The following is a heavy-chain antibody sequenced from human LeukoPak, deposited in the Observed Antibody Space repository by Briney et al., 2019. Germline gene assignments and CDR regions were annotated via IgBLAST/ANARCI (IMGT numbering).Heavy chain of an antibody. J-gene: IGHJ3*02. Sequence: SETLSLTCTVSGGSINSYYWSWIRQTPGKGLEWIGYIYYSGSTNYNPSLKSRVTISVDTSKNQFSLKLSSVTAADTAVYYCARHAYYYDRSGSYEAFDIWGQGTMVTVSS. CDR1: GGSINSYY. V-gene: IGHV4-59*08. CDR2: IYYSGST. CDR3: ARHAYYYDRSGSYEAFDI. D-gene: IGHD3-22*01.